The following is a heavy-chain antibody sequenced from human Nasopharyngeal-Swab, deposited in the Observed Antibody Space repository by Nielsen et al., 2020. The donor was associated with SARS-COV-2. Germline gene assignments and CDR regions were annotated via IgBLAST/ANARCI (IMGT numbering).Heavy chain of an antibody. J-gene: IGHJ4*02. Sequence: LSLTRAASGFTFSSYSMNWVRQAPGKGLEWVSSISSSSSYIYYADSVKGRFTISRDNAKNSLYLQMNSLRAEDTAVYYCARDPEEYSSSWFPFDYWGQGTLVTVSS. CDR2: ISSSSSYI. CDR1: GFTFSSYS. V-gene: IGHV3-21*01. D-gene: IGHD6-13*01. CDR3: ARDPEEYSSSWFPFDY.